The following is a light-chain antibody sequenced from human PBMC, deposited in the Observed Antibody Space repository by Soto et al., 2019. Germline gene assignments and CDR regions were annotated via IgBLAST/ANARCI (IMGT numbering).Light chain of an antibody. CDR1: QSISNW. CDR2: DAS. V-gene: IGKV1-5*01. CDR3: QQYNSYRIT. J-gene: IGKJ5*01. Sequence: DIQMTQSPSTLSASAGDRVTITCRASQSISNWLAWYQQKPGKAPKLLIYDASSLESGVPSRFSGSGAGTEFPLTILSLQPDDFATYYCQQYNSYRITFGQGTRLEIK.